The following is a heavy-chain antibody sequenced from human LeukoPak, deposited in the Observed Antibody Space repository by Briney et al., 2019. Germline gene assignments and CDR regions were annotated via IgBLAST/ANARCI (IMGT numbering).Heavy chain of an antibody. CDR2: IKQDGSEK. Sequence: AGGSLRLSCAASGFTFSSYWMSWVRQAPGKGLEWVANIKQDGSEKYYVDSVKGRFTISRDNAKNSLYLQMNSLRAEDTAVYYCARSRLMYYDFWSGPFDYWGQGTLVTVSS. V-gene: IGHV3-7*01. CDR1: GFTFSSYW. J-gene: IGHJ4*02. CDR3: ARSRLMYYDFWSGPFDY. D-gene: IGHD3-3*01.